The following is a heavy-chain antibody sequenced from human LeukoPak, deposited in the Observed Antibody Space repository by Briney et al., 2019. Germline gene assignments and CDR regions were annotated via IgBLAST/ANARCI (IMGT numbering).Heavy chain of an antibody. CDR3: AGAGYSYAKEGFFDY. CDR1: GGTFSSYA. CDR2: IIPIFGIA. V-gene: IGHV1-69*04. J-gene: IGHJ4*02. D-gene: IGHD5-18*01. Sequence: SVKVSCKASGGTFSSYAISWVRQAPGQGLEWMGRIIPIFGIASYAQKFQGRVTITADKSTSTAYMELSSLRSEDTAVYYCAGAGYSYAKEGFFDYWGQGTLVTVSS.